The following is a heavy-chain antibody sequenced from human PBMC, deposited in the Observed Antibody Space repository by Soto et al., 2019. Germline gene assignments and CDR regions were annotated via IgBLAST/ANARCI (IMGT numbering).Heavy chain of an antibody. CDR1: GFTFSSYA. J-gene: IGHJ5*02. D-gene: IGHD2-2*01. CDR2: ISGSGGST. Sequence: GGSLRLSCAASGFTFSSYAMSWVRQAPGNGLEWVSAISGSGGSTYYADSVKGRFTISRDNSKNTLYLQMNSLRAEDTAVYYCAKERDIVVVPAAIWFDPWGQGTRVTVSS. CDR3: AKERDIVVVPAAIWFDP. V-gene: IGHV3-23*01.